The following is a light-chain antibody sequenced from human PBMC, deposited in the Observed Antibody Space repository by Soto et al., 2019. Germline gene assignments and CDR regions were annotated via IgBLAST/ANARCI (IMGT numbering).Light chain of an antibody. Sequence: EIVLTQSPGTLSLSPGERVTLSCRASRSVSGSYLAWYQQKPGQAPRLLIYGASSRATGIPDRFSGSGSGTDFTLTISRLEPEDFAVYYCQQYGSSLLTFGGGTKVDIK. J-gene: IGKJ4*01. CDR3: QQYGSSLLT. CDR1: RSVSGSY. V-gene: IGKV3-20*01. CDR2: GAS.